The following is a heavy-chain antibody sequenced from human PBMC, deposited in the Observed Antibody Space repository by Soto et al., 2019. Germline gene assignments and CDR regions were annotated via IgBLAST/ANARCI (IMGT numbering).Heavy chain of an antibody. J-gene: IGHJ3*02. CDR2: IWYDGSNK. CDR1: GFTFSSYG. CDR3: ARDEVVYYDSSGYYYPYAFDI. Sequence: GGSLRLSCAASGFTFSSYGMHWVRQAPGKWLEWVAVIWYDGSNKYYADSVKGRFTISRDNSKNTLYLQMNSLRAEDTAVYYCARDEVVYYDSSGYYYPYAFDIWGQGXMVTV. V-gene: IGHV3-33*01. D-gene: IGHD3-22*01.